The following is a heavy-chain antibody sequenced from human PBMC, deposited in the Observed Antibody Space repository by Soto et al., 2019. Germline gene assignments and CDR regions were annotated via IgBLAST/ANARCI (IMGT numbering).Heavy chain of an antibody. Sequence: SETLSLTCTVSDGSLSPNYWSWILQSPGKGLEWIGYIYYAGSTTYNPSLKSRITISLDTSQNEVSLKLSSVTAADTAVYYCARLGAYYQALDSWGRGTLVTVS. D-gene: IGHD3-22*01. J-gene: IGHJ4*02. V-gene: IGHV4-59*08. CDR3: ARLGAYYQALDS. CDR2: IYYAGST. CDR1: DGSLSPNY.